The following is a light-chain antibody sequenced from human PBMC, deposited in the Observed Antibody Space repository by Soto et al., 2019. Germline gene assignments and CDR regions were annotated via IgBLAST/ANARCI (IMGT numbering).Light chain of an antibody. CDR2: DAS. CDR3: QHRSNWLWT. V-gene: IGKV3-11*01. J-gene: IGKJ1*01. CDR1: QSVGSY. Sequence: ETVLTQSPDTLSLYPGERATLSFRASQSVGSYLAWYQQKPGQAPRLLIYDASNRATGIPARFSGSGSGTDFTLTINSLEPEDFAVYFCQHRSNWLWTFGQGTKV.